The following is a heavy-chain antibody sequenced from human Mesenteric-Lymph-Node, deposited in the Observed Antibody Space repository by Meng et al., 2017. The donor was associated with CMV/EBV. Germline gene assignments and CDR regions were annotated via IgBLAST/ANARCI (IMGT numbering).Heavy chain of an antibody. CDR3: ARGSWYGYYFDY. D-gene: IGHD6-13*01. CDR1: GGALSGYY. J-gene: IGHJ4*02. V-gene: IGHV4-34*01. Sequence: TCAVYGGALSGYYWSWIRQPPGKGLEWIGEINHSGSTNYNPSLKSRVTISVDTSKNQFSLKLSSVTAADTAVYYCARGSWYGYYFDYWGQGTLVTVSS. CDR2: INHSGST.